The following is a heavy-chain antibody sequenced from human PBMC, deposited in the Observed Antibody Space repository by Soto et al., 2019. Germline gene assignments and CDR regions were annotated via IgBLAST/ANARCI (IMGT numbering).Heavy chain of an antibody. Sequence: GGSLRLSCAASGFTFSSYDMHWVRQATGKGLEWVSGISWNSDTIDYADSVKGRFTISRDNAKTSVYLQMNSLRPEDTAPYYCAKALPPGSYYKPLHSWGQGTLVTVSS. CDR3: AKALPPGSYYKPLHS. D-gene: IGHD3-10*01. CDR1: GFTFSSYD. J-gene: IGHJ4*02. CDR2: ISWNSDTI. V-gene: IGHV3-9*01.